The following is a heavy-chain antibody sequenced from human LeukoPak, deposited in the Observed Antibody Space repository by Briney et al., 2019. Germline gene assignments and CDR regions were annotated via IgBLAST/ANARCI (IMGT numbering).Heavy chain of an antibody. CDR3: ARARTVVTTIIYYYYYYGMDV. J-gene: IGHJ6*02. D-gene: IGHD4-23*01. V-gene: IGHV3-30*03. CDR1: GFTFSSYG. Sequence: GGSLRLSCAASGFTFSSYGMHWVRQAPGKGLGWVAVISYDGSNKYYADPVKGRFTISRDNSKNTLYLQMNSLRAEDTAVYYCARARTVVTTIIYYYYYYGMDVWGQGTTVTVSS. CDR2: ISYDGSNK.